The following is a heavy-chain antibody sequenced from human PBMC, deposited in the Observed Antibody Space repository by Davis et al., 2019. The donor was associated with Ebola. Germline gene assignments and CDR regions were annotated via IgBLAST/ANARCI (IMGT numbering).Heavy chain of an antibody. CDR1: GGSFSGYY. J-gene: IGHJ6*02. V-gene: IGHV4-34*01. Sequence: MPSETLSLTCAVYGGSFSGYYWSWIRQPPGKGLEWIGEINHSGSTNYNPSLKSRVTISVDTSKNQFSLKMSSVTAADTAVYYCNSKGYYYYGMDVWGQGTTVTVSS. D-gene: IGHD4-11*01. CDR2: INHSGST. CDR3: NSKGYYYYGMDV.